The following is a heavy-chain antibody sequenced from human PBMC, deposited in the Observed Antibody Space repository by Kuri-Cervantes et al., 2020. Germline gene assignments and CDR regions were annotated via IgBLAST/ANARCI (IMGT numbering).Heavy chain of an antibody. CDR1: GFTFSSYA. CDR2: ITTSGGNT. V-gene: IGHV3-23*01. D-gene: IGHD2-8*01. Sequence: GESLKISCVASGFTFSSYAMSWVRQAPGKGLDWVSAITTSGGNTYYAGSVKGRFTISRDNAKSTLYLQMNSLRAEDTAVYYCANSGLISVGPFDYWGQGTLVTVSS. CDR3: ANSGLISVGPFDY. J-gene: IGHJ4*02.